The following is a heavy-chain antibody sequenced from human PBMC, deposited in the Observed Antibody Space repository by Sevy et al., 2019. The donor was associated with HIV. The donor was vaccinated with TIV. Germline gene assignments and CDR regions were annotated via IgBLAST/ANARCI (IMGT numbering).Heavy chain of an antibody. V-gene: IGHV3-23*01. CDR2: ISGSGGST. CDR1: GFTFSSYA. Sequence: GGSLRLSCAASGFTFSSYAMSWVRQAPGKGLEWVSAISGSGGSTYYADSVKGRFTISRDNSKNTLYLHMNSLRAEDTAVYYCATSLGIAVAGYYRGESYYYGMDVWGQGTTVTVSS. D-gene: IGHD6-19*01. J-gene: IGHJ6*02. CDR3: ATSLGIAVAGYYRGESYYYGMDV.